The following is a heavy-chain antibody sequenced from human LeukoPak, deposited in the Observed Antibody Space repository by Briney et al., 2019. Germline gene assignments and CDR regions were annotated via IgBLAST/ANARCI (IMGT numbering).Heavy chain of an antibody. V-gene: IGHV1-69*04. Sequence: SVKVSCKASGGTFSSYAISWVRQAPGQGLEWMGRIIPILGIANYAQKFQGRVTITADKSTSTAYMELSSLRSEDTAVYYCAREEERYSYGTFDYWGQGTLVTVSS. CDR2: IIPILGIA. J-gene: IGHJ4*02. CDR1: GGTFSSYA. D-gene: IGHD5-18*01. CDR3: AREEERYSYGTFDY.